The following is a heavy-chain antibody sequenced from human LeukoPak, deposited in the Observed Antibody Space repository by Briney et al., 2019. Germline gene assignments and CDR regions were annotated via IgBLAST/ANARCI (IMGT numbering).Heavy chain of an antibody. CDR2: IYYSGST. J-gene: IGHJ5*02. V-gene: IGHV4-39*07. D-gene: IGHD3-9*01. CDR3: ARALLRYFDWLLFPTAFDP. Sequence: SETLSLTCTVSGGSISGSIYYWGWIRQPPGKGLERLGTIYYSGSTYYNPSLKSRVTISVDTSKNQFSLKLSSVTAADTAVYYCARALLRYFDWLLFPTAFDPWGQGTLVTVSS. CDR1: GGSISGSIYY.